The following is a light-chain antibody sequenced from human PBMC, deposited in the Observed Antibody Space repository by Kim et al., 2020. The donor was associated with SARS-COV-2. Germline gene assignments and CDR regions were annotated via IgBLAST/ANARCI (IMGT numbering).Light chain of an antibody. J-gene: IGKJ2*03. CDR3: QQYNNWPRS. Sequence: EIVMTQSPATLSESPGERATLPCRASQSVNSNLAWYQQKPGQAPRLLIYAASSRATGIPARFSASGSGTEFTLTISSLQSEDFAVYYCQQYNNWPRSFGQGTKLEI. CDR1: QSVNSN. CDR2: AAS. V-gene: IGKV3-15*01.